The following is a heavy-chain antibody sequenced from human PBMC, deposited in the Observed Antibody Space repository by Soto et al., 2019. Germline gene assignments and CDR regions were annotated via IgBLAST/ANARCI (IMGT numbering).Heavy chain of an antibody. D-gene: IGHD3-22*01. J-gene: IGHJ4*02. CDR2: ISAYNGNT. Sequence: ASVKVSCKASGYTFTSYGISWVRQAPGQGLEWMGWISAYNGNTNYAQKLQGRVTMTTDTSTSTAYMELRSLRSDDTAVYYCARDLIPNYYDSSGYFHYWGQGTLVTVSS. V-gene: IGHV1-18*01. CDR3: ARDLIPNYYDSSGYFHY. CDR1: GYTFTSYG.